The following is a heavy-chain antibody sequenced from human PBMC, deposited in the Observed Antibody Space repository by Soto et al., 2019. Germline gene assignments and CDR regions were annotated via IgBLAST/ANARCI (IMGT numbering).Heavy chain of an antibody. CDR2: ITAYNGHT. CDR3: AKVAIWPGREGS. V-gene: IGHV1-18*04. J-gene: IGHJ5*02. Sequence: ASIQVSCKTSGDIFTSNGISWVRQSPGLWLEWMRWITAYNGHTNYAQKVPGRVSMTTETSTSTAYLELRSLRFDETSVNYCAKVAIWPGREGSWGQGNLGTVCS. CDR1: GDIFTSNG. D-gene: IGHD2-2*02.